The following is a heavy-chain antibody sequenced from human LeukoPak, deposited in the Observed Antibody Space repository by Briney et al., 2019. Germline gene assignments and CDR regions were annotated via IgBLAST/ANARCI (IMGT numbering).Heavy chain of an antibody. D-gene: IGHD5-12*01. Sequence: ASVKVSCKASGYTFTRYDINWVRQATGQGLEWMGWMNPNSGNTGYAQKFQGRVTMTRSTSISTAYMELSSLRSEDTAVYYCARGLYSGYELFDYWGQGTLVTVSS. V-gene: IGHV1-8*01. CDR2: MNPNSGNT. CDR3: ARGLYSGYELFDY. J-gene: IGHJ4*02. CDR1: GYTFTRYD.